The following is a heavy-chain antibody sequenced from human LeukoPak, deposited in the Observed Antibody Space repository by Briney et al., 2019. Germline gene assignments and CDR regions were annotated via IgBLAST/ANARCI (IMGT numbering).Heavy chain of an antibody. CDR2: IYYTGST. V-gene: IGHV4-59*01. Sequence: SETLSLTCTVSGDSISSYNWNWIRQPPGKGLEWIGFIYYTGSTIYNPSLKSRVTISVDTSKNQFSLRLTSVTAADTAVYYCARDYSDSSGYSPFQHWGQGTLVTVSS. J-gene: IGHJ1*01. D-gene: IGHD3-22*01. CDR1: GDSISSYN. CDR3: ARDYSDSSGYSPFQH.